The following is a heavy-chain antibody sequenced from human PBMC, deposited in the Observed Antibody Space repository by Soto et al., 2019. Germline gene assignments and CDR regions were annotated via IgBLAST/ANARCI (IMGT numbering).Heavy chain of an antibody. Sequence: QVQLVESGGGVVQPGRSLRLSCAASGFTFSSYGMHWVRQAPGKGLEWVAVILYDGSNKYYADSVKGRFTISRDNSKNTLYLQMNSLRAEDTAVYYCAKPMYYYGSGSYYVLDYWGQGTLVTVSS. V-gene: IGHV3-30*18. D-gene: IGHD3-10*01. CDR2: ILYDGSNK. CDR3: AKPMYYYGSGSYYVLDY. J-gene: IGHJ4*02. CDR1: GFTFSSYG.